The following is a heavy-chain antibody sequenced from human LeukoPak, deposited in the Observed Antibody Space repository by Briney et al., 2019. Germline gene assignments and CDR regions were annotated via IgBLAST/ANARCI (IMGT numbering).Heavy chain of an antibody. CDR1: GYTFTGYY. Sequence: ASVKVSCKASGYTFTGYYMHWVRQAPGQGLEWMGWINPNSGGTNYAQKFQGRVTMTRDTSISTAYMELSRLRSDDTAVYYCARGIAVAGQGYWFDPWGQGTLVTVSS. D-gene: IGHD6-19*01. V-gene: IGHV1-2*02. J-gene: IGHJ5*02. CDR2: INPNSGGT. CDR3: ARGIAVAGQGYWFDP.